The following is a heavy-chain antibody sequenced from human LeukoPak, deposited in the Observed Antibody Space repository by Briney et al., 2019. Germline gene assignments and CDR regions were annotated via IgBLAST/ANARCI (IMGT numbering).Heavy chain of an antibody. CDR1: GYTFTGYY. CDR2: ISAYNGNT. Sequence: ASVKVSCKASGYTFTGYYMHWVRQAPGQGLEWMGWISAYNGNTNYAQKLQGRVTMTTDTSTSTAYMELRSLRSDGTAVYYCARDSYYYGSGSKYYFDYWGQGTLVTVSS. CDR3: ARDSYYYGSGSKYYFDY. J-gene: IGHJ4*02. D-gene: IGHD3-10*01. V-gene: IGHV1-18*04.